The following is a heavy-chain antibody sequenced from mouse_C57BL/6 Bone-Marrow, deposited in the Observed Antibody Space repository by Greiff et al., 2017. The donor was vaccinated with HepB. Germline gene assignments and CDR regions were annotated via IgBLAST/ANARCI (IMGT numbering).Heavy chain of an antibody. J-gene: IGHJ2*01. Sequence: VQGVESGAELVRPGASVKLSCKASGYTFTDYYINWVKQRPGQGLEWIARIYPGSGNTYYNEKFKGKATLTAEKSSSTAYMQLSSLTSEDSAVYFCARELRLRSSFDYWGQGTTLTVSS. CDR2: IYPGSGNT. CDR1: GYTFTDYY. D-gene: IGHD3-2*02. V-gene: IGHV1-76*01. CDR3: ARELRLRSSFDY.